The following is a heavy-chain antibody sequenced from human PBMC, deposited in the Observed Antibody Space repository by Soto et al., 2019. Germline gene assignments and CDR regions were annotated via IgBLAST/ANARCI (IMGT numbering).Heavy chain of an antibody. V-gene: IGHV3-13*01. CDR3: GRVINWNGMDV. CDR2: INTAGDT. Sequence: PGGSLRLSCAASGFALSTYDMHWVRQAAGEGLEWVSAINTAGDTYYVDSAKGRFTISREDAKNSLYLQMNSLRAGDTAVYYRGRVINWNGMDVWGQGTTVTVSS. D-gene: IGHD1-1*01. J-gene: IGHJ6*02. CDR1: GFALSTYD.